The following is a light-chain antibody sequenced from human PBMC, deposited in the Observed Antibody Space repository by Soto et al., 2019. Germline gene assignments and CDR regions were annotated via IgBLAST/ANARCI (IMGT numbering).Light chain of an antibody. J-gene: IGKJ3*01. CDR2: GAS. CDR3: QQRSNWPLT. V-gene: IGKV3-11*01. Sequence: EFVLTQSPGTLSLSPGERATLSCRASQSVNIYLAWYQQKPGQAPRLLIFGASYRATGIPARFSGSGSGTEFNLTISSLEPEDFAVYYCQQRSNWPLTFGPGTKVDIK. CDR1: QSVNIY.